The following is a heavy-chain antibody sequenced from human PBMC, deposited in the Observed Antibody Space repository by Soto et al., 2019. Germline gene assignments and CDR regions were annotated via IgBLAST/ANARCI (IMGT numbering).Heavy chain of an antibody. V-gene: IGHV3-23*01. CDR1: GFTFRNYA. CDR3: AKDILEATPGMDV. D-gene: IGHD2-15*01. Sequence: EVQLLESGGGLVQPGGSLRLSCVASGFTFRNYAMSWVRQAPRKGLEWVSAIRGSATTTYYADSVKGRFTISRDNSKNTLYLAMNSLRVEDTAIYYCAKDILEATPGMDVWRQGTTVTVSS. J-gene: IGHJ6*02. CDR2: IRGSATTT.